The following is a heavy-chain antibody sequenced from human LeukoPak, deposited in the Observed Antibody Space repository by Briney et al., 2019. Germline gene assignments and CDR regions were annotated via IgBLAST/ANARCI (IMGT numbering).Heavy chain of an antibody. CDR2: INTNTGNP. V-gene: IGHV7-4-1*02. Sequence: ASVKVSCKASGYAFTNYAMNWVRQAPGQGLEWMGWINTNTGNPTYAQGFTGRFVFSLDTSVSTAYLQISSLKAEDTAMYYCARERRSSSPGEQQLVRAFDIWGQGTMVTVSS. CDR3: ARERRSSSPGEQQLVRAFDI. D-gene: IGHD6-13*01. CDR1: GYAFTNYA. J-gene: IGHJ3*02.